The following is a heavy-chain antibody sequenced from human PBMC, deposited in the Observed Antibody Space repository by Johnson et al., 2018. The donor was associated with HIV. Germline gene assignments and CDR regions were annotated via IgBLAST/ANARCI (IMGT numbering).Heavy chain of an antibody. CDR1: GFTFEDYG. Sequence: VQLVESGGRVVRPGGSLRLSCAASGFTFEDYGMSWVREAPGKGLACVSSINWNGGSPDYADSIKGRFTISRDNAKNSLHLQMNSLRPEDTGLYYCAKDIASGYTNGGTLDIWGQGTMVTVSS. CDR3: AKDIASGYTNGGTLDI. V-gene: IGHV3-20*04. D-gene: IGHD6-19*01. J-gene: IGHJ3*02. CDR2: INWNGGSP.